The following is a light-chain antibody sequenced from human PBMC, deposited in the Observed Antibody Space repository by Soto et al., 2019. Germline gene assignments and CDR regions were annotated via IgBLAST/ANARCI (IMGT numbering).Light chain of an antibody. CDR2: SAS. J-gene: IGKJ2*01. CDR1: QSLISTSNSKNS. Sequence: DIVMTQSPDSLAVSLGKRATFRCRSSQSLISTSNSKNSLAWYQLKPGQPPKLLIYSASTRDSGVPDRFSGSGSGTDFTLSISSLQAEDVAVYYCLQYFSLQVTFGQGTKLEIK. V-gene: IGKV4-1*01. CDR3: LQYFSLQVT.